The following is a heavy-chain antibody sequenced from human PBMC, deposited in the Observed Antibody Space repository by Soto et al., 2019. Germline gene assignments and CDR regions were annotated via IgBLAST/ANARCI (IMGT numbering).Heavy chain of an antibody. V-gene: IGHV3-53*01. Sequence: VGSLRLSCAISGFSVSSNYLSWVRQAPGKGLEWVSVHYSGGSIYYADSVKGRFTISRDNARNSLYLQMDSLRADDTAVYYCATPGPRGRTYGPPLVWGQGTLVTVSS. CDR1: GFSVSSNY. D-gene: IGHD5-18*01. J-gene: IGHJ4*02. CDR3: ATPGPRGRTYGPPLV. CDR2: HYSGGSI.